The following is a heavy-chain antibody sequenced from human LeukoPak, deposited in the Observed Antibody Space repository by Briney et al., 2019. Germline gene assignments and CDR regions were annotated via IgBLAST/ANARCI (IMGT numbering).Heavy chain of an antibody. CDR3: ARHWMITFGGVIVKDWFDG. CDR2: SNYSGST. D-gene: IGHD3-16*02. J-gene: IGHJ5*02. Sequence: SESLSLTCTVSGGSISNCSNSWGWIPQPPGMGREWIGSSNYSGSTYYNPSLQSRVTISVDTSKNQFSLKLSSVPAADTAVYYCARHWMITFGGVIVKDWFDGGGQRPLVTVSS. CDR1: GGSISNCSNS. V-gene: IGHV4-39*01.